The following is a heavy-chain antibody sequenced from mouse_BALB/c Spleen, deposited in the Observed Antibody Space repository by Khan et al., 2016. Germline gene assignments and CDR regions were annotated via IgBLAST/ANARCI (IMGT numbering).Heavy chain of an antibody. J-gene: IGHJ2*01. CDR1: GFTFSSFG. CDR3: EREGFDY. V-gene: IGHV5-17*02. CDR2: ISSGSSTI. Sequence: EVELVESGGGLVQPGGSRKLSCAATGFTFSSFGIHWVRQAPEKGLEWVAYISSGSSTIYYADTVKGRFTISSANPKHTLLLQMTSLRSEDTALCYCEREGFDYWGQGTTLTVS.